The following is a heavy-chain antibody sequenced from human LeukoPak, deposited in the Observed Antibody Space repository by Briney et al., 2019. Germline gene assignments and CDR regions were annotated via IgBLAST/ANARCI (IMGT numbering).Heavy chain of an antibody. CDR1: GGSISSGDYY. J-gene: IGHJ4*02. CDR2: IYYSGST. D-gene: IGHD3-9*01. V-gene: IGHV4-30-4*01. CDR3: ARDGYDILTGYGFIDY. Sequence: SETLSLTCTVSGGSISSGDYYWSWIRQPPGKGLEGIGYIYYSGSTYYNPSLKRRVTISVDTSKNQFSLELSSVTAADGAVYYCARDGYDILTGYGFIDYWGQGTLVTVSS.